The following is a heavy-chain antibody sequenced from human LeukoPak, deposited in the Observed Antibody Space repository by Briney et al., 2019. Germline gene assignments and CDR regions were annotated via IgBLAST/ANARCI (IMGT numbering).Heavy chain of an antibody. CDR1: GGSLSDYY. Sequence: SETLSLTCAVYGGSLSDYYWSWIRQPPGKGLEWIGEINHSGNTNYNPSLKSRVTISLDTSKNQFSLKLSSVTAADTAVYYCASQVRLERRYYYYYMDVWDKGTTVTVSS. CDR2: INHSGNT. CDR3: ASQVRLERRYYYYYMDV. D-gene: IGHD1-1*01. J-gene: IGHJ6*03. V-gene: IGHV4-34*01.